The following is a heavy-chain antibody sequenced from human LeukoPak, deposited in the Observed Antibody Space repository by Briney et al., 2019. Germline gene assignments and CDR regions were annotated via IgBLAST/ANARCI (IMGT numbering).Heavy chain of an antibody. Sequence: GGSLRLSCAASGFPFRDYYMSWVRQAPAKGLEWLSYISSGDTYTYYADSVRGRFSISRDNANNSLFLHMNSLRAEDTAVYYCARSRGFHSMDSFPVWGQGTMVIVSS. CDR3: ARSRGFHSMDSFPV. D-gene: IGHD3-10*01. J-gene: IGHJ3*01. CDR2: ISSGDTYT. CDR1: GFPFRDYY. V-gene: IGHV3-11*03.